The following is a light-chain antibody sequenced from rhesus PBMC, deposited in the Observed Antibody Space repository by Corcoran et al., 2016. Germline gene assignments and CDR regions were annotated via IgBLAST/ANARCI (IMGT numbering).Light chain of an antibody. CDR3: QQYNSAPWT. CDR2: KAS. J-gene: IGKJ1*01. V-gene: IGKV1-21*01. Sequence: DIQMTQSPSSLSASVGDRVTISCRASQGISSWLAWYQQKPGKAPKLLIYKASSLQSGVPSRFRGRGSGTEFTFTISSLQPEDFATYYCQQYNSAPWTFGQGTKVEIK. CDR1: QGISSW.